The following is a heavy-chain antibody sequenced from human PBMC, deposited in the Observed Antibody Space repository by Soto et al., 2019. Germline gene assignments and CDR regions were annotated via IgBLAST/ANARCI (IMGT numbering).Heavy chain of an antibody. CDR1: GGSFSGYY. V-gene: IGHV4-34*01. CDR3: ASMWSGYNSH. D-gene: IGHD6-25*01. CDR2: INHSGNT. J-gene: IGHJ4*02. Sequence: PSETLSLTCAVYGGSFSGYYWSWIRQPPGKGLEWIGEINHSGNTNYNPSLKSRVTISVDTSKNQFSLILSSVTAADTAVYYCASMWSGYNSHWGQGNLVTVS.